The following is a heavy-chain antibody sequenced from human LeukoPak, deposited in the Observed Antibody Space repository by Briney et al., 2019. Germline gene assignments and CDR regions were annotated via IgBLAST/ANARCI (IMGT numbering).Heavy chain of an antibody. D-gene: IGHD2-2*01. Sequence: SETLSLTCAVSGGSISSGGYSWSWIRQPPGKGLEWIGYIYHSGSTYYNPSLKSRVTISVDRSENQFSLKLSSVTAADTAVYYCARRYCSSTSCYGLDPWGQGTLVTVSS. CDR1: GGSISSGGYS. CDR3: ARRYCSSTSCYGLDP. V-gene: IGHV4-30-2*01. J-gene: IGHJ5*02. CDR2: IYHSGST.